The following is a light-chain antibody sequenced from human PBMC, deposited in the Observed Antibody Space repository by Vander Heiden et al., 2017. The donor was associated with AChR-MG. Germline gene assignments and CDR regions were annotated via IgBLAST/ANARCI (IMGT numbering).Light chain of an antibody. J-gene: IGKJ1*01. CDR2: AAS. CDR3: QQTYSSPPT. Sequence: DIQMTQSPSSLFASIGDRITITCRTSQSISNYLNWYQQKPRKTPKVLIYAASSLQSGVPSRFVGSASGTDFTLTITSLQPEDFATYYCQQTYSSPPTFGQGTKVEIK. V-gene: IGKV1-39*01. CDR1: QSISNY.